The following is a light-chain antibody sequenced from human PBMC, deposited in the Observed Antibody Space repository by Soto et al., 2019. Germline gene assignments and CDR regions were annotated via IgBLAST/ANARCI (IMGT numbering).Light chain of an antibody. CDR1: NSNIGTNY. CDR2: EDN. CDR3: GTWDGSLSAGV. Sequence: QSVLTQPPSVSAAPGQKVTISCSGSNSNIGTNYVCWYQQVPGTAPKLLIFEDNKRPSGIPDRFSGSKSGTSATLGITGLQTGDEADYYCGTWDGSLSAGVFGGGTKVTVL. V-gene: IGLV1-51*02. J-gene: IGLJ2*01.